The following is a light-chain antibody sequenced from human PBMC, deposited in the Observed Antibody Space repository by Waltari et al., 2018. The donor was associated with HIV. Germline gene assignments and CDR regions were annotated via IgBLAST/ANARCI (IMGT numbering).Light chain of an antibody. V-gene: IGLV2-8*01. CDR3: SSDAGSSSVI. CDR1: SSDVGSYNY. CDR2: EVT. J-gene: IGLJ2*01. Sequence: QSALTQPPPASGSPAQSVTISCTGTSSDVGSYNYVSWYQQHPGKAPKLMIYEVTKQPSVDPDPLAGTKSGNTASLTVSGLQAEDEADYYCSSDAGSSSVICGGGTKLTVL.